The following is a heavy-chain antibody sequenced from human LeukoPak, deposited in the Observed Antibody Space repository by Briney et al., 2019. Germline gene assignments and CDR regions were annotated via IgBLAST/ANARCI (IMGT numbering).Heavy chain of an antibody. CDR2: IYPGDSDT. CDR3: ARGSNYAQFDY. J-gene: IGHJ4*02. V-gene: IGHV5-51*01. Sequence: GESLKISFKGSDSRFTDYWIGWGRQMPGKGLEWMGIIYPGDSDTRYSPSFEGQVTISADKSISTAYLQWNGLKASDTAIYYCARGSNYAQFDYWGQGTLVTVSS. CDR1: DSRFTDYW. D-gene: IGHD5-18*01.